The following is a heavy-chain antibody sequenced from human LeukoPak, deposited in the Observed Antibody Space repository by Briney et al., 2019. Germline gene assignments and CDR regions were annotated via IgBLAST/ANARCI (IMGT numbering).Heavy chain of an antibody. V-gene: IGHV3-23*01. CDR2: SRSSGGSK. CDR3: ATSSGGRAFDI. D-gene: IGHD2-15*01. Sequence: GSMRLSCAASGLTLSAYAMSRVRNAPLLVSKTVAASRSSGGSKSSADSVQGRFTISRDNCKNTLYLQMNSLRAEGTAVYYCATSSGGRAFDIWGQGTMVTVSS. J-gene: IGHJ3*02. CDR1: GLTLSAYA.